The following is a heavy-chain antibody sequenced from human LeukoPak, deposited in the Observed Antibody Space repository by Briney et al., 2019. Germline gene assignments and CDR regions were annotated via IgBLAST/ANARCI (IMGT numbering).Heavy chain of an antibody. CDR3: AKRPSDYGDYVSYFDY. D-gene: IGHD4-17*01. V-gene: IGHV3-30*18. Sequence: GGSLRLSCAASGFSFISYGMHWVRQTPGKGLEWVGVISDDGRSKDYADSVKGRFTISRDNSKDTLYLQMNSLRDEDTAVYYCAKRPSDYGDYVSYFDYWGQGTLVTVSS. J-gene: IGHJ4*02. CDR1: GFSFISYG. CDR2: ISDDGRSK.